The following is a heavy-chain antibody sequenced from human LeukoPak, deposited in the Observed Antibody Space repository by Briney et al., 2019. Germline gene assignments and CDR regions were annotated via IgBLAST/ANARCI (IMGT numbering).Heavy chain of an antibody. Sequence: GGSLRLSCAASVFQSSNYVVHWVRQALDGGGGRVAVLSADGVDKYNADSVKGRFTISRDNSKNTLYLQMSSLRAEDTAAYYGAKNKGGEGDYWGQGTLVTVSS. CDR2: LSADGVDK. D-gene: IGHD3-16*01. CDR3: AKNKGGEGDY. V-gene: IGHV3-30*18. CDR1: VFQSSNYV. J-gene: IGHJ4*02.